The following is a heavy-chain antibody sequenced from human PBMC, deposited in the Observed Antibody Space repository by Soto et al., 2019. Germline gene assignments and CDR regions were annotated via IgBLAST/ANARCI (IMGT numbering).Heavy chain of an antibody. Sequence: QVQLQQWGAGLLKPSETLSLTCAVYGESFSGYYWSWIRQPPGKGLECIGEINQSGSTNYNPSLKRRVTLSIDTSKNQFSLKLSSVTAADTAVYYCARGIAVAGNGAWFDPWGQGTLVTVSS. CDR1: GESFSGYY. V-gene: IGHV4-34*01. D-gene: IGHD6-19*01. CDR3: ARGIAVAGNGAWFDP. CDR2: INQSGST. J-gene: IGHJ5*02.